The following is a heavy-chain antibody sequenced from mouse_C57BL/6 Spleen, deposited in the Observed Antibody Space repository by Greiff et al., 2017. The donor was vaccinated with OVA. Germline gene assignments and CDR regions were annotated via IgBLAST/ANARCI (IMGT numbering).Heavy chain of an antibody. CDR1: GYTFTSYW. Sequence: QVQLQQPGAELVMPGASVKLSCKASGYTFTSYWMHWVKQRSGQGLEWIGEIDPSDSYTNYNQKFKGKSTLTVDKSSSTAYMQLSSLTSEDSAVYYCARADSSGDYFDYWGQGTTLTVSS. CDR3: ARADSSGDYFDY. J-gene: IGHJ2*01. D-gene: IGHD3-2*02. V-gene: IGHV1-69*01. CDR2: IDPSDSYT.